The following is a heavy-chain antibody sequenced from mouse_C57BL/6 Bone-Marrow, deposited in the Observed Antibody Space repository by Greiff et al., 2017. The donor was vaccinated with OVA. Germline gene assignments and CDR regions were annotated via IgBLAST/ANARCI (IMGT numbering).Heavy chain of an antibody. CDR3: ASWGLRGGYAMDD. CDR1: GFSLTSYG. D-gene: IGHD2-4*01. Sequence: QVQLKESGPGLVQPSQSLSITCTVSGFSLTSYGVHWVRQSPGKGLEWLGVIWSGGSTDYNAAFISRLSISKDNSKSQVFFKMNSLQADDTAIYYCASWGLRGGYAMDDWGQGTSVTVSS. V-gene: IGHV2-2*01. J-gene: IGHJ4*01. CDR2: IWSGGST.